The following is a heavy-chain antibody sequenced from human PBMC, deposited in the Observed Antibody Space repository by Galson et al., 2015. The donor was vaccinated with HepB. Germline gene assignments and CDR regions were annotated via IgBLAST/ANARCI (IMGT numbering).Heavy chain of an antibody. J-gene: IGHJ6*02. CDR1: GGTFSSYA. Sequence: SVKVSCKASGGTFSSYAISWVRQAPGQGLEWMGGIIPIFGTANYAQKFQGRVTITADKSTSTAYMELSSLRSEDTAVYYCARDPGSDITMGRGAYSWTKSYYYYGMDVWGQGTTVTVSS. D-gene: IGHD3-10*01. V-gene: IGHV1-69*06. CDR2: IIPIFGTA. CDR3: ARDPGSDITMGRGAYSWTKSYYYYGMDV.